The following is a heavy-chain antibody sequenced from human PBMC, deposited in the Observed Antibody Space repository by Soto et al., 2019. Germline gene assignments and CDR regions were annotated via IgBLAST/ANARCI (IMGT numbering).Heavy chain of an antibody. Sequence: GVSLRLSXAASGFTFSSYWLHWVRQAPGKGLVWVSRINSDGSSTSYADSVKGRFTISRDNAKNTLYLQMNSLRAEDTAVYYCARAGVGDAFDIWGQGTMVT. CDR1: GFTFSSYW. CDR3: ARAGVGDAFDI. J-gene: IGHJ3*02. CDR2: INSDGSST. D-gene: IGHD7-27*01. V-gene: IGHV3-74*01.